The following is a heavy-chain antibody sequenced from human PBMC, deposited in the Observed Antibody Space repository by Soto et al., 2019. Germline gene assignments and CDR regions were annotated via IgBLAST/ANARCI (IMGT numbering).Heavy chain of an antibody. Sequence: SETLSLTCTVSGGSVSSGSYYWSWIRQPPGKGLEWIGYIYYSGSTNYNPSLKSRVTISVDMSKNQFSLKLSSVTAADTAVYYCARVRRYGIAVAGTFDYWGQGTLVTVSS. CDR1: GGSVSSGSYY. D-gene: IGHD6-19*01. J-gene: IGHJ4*02. CDR3: ARVRRYGIAVAGTFDY. V-gene: IGHV4-61*01. CDR2: IYYSGST.